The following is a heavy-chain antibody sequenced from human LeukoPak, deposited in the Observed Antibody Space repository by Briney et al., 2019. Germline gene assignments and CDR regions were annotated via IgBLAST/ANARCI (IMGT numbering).Heavy chain of an antibody. D-gene: IGHD5-18*01. CDR1: GFTFSSYS. Sequence: GGSLRLSCAASGFTFSSYSMNWVRQAPGKGLEWVSSISSSWTYIYYADSVKGRFTISRDNAKNSLYLRMNSLRAEDTAVYYCAATAMDPYYFDYWGQGTLVTVSS. J-gene: IGHJ4*02. V-gene: IGHV3-21*01. CDR3: AATAMDPYYFDY. CDR2: ISSSWTYI.